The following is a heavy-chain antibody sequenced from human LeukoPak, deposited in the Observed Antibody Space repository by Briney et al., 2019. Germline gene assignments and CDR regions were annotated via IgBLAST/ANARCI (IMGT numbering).Heavy chain of an antibody. D-gene: IGHD3-10*01. V-gene: IGHV3-66*01. Sequence: GGSLRLSCAASGFTVSRNYMSWVRQAPGKGLEWVSVIYSGGSTYYADSVKGRFTTSRDNSKNTLYLQMNSLRAEDTAVYYCARDRTAPGILDYWDQGTLVTVSS. CDR3: ARDRTAPGILDY. J-gene: IGHJ4*02. CDR2: IYSGGST. CDR1: GFTVSRNY.